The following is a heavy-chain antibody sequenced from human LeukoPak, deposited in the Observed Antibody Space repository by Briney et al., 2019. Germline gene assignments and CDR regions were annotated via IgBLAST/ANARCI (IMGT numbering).Heavy chain of an antibody. V-gene: IGHV4-39*01. J-gene: IGHJ6*04. Sequence: ETLTLTCTVSGGSISSNSYYWGRIRQAPGKGRVWNWRNYYSGSTYYNPSLKGRVTITEYTSKNQFSLKLSTVTAADTAVDYCARLGTVTRAYYNGMDVWGKGTTVTVSS. CDR3: ARLGTVTRAYYNGMDV. CDR2: NYYSGST. CDR1: GGSISSNSYY. D-gene: IGHD4-17*01.